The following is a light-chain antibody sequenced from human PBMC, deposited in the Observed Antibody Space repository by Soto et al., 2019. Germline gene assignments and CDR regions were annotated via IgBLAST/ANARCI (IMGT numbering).Light chain of an antibody. J-gene: IGLJ1*01. CDR2: ANS. V-gene: IGLV1-40*01. CDR3: QSYDSSLSGSYV. CDR1: SSNIGAGYD. Sequence: QSVLTQPPSVSGAPGQRVTISCTGSSSNIGAGYDVHWYQQFPGTAPKVLIYANSNRPSGVPDRFSGSRSGTSASLALTGLQAEDEADYYCQSYDSSLSGSYVFGAGTKLTVL.